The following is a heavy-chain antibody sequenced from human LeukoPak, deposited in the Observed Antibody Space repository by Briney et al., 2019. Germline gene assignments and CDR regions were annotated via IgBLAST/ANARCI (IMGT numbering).Heavy chain of an antibody. V-gene: IGHV4-61*05. CDR2: IYYSGST. Sequence: SETLSLTCTVSGGSISSSSYYWSWIRQPPGKGLEWIGYIYYSGSTNYNPSLKSRVTISVDTSKNQFSLKLSSVTAADTAVYYCARHDGLYGDYAGNFDYWGQGTLVTVSS. J-gene: IGHJ4*02. CDR1: GGSISSSSYY. CDR3: ARHDGLYGDYAGNFDY. D-gene: IGHD4-17*01.